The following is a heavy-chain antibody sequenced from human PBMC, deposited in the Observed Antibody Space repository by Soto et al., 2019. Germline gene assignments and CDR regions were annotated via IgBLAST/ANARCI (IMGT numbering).Heavy chain of an antibody. J-gene: IGHJ2*01. Sequence: EVQLVESGGGLVQPGGSLRLSCAASGFTFSSYSMNWVRQAPGKGLEWVSYISSSSSTIYYADSVKGRFTISRDNAKNSLYLKMNSLRAEDTAVYYCARVIGCSGGSCYSRYFDLWGRGTLVTVSS. CDR1: GFTFSSYS. V-gene: IGHV3-48*01. CDR3: ARVIGCSGGSCYSRYFDL. CDR2: ISSSSSTI. D-gene: IGHD2-15*01.